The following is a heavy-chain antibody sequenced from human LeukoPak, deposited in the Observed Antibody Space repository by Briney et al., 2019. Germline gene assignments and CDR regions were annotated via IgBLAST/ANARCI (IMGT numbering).Heavy chain of an antibody. CDR1: GFTFSSYG. J-gene: IGHJ4*02. D-gene: IGHD1-26*01. CDR3: AKSAYEGATFSLFDY. CDR2: IRYDGSNK. Sequence: PGGSLRLSCAASGFTFSSYGMHWVRQAPGKGLEWVAFIRYDGSNKYYADSVKGRFTISIDNSKNTLYLQMNSLRAEDTAVYYCAKSAYEGATFSLFDYWGQGTLVTVSS. V-gene: IGHV3-30*02.